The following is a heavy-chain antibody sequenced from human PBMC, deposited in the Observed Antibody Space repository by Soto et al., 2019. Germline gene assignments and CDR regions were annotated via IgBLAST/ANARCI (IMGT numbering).Heavy chain of an antibody. Sequence: ASVKVSCKASGYTFTSYTIHWVRQAPGQRLEWMGCITAGNGNTKYSQKFQGRVTITRDTSANTAYMELSSLRSEDTAVYYCARNYGSNWFDPWGQGALVTVSS. J-gene: IGHJ5*02. CDR3: ARNYGSNWFDP. D-gene: IGHD4-17*01. V-gene: IGHV1-3*01. CDR2: ITAGNGNT. CDR1: GYTFTSYT.